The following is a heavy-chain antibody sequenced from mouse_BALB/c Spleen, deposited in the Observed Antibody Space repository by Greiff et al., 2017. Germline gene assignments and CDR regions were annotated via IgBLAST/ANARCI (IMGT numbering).Heavy chain of an antibody. Sequence: QVTLKVSGPQLVRPGASVKISCKASGYSFTSYWMHWVKQRPGQGLEWIGMIDPSDSETRLNQKFKDKATLTVDKSSSTAYMQLSSPTSEDSAVYYCARKGYGNYEGAMDYWGQGTSVTVSS. D-gene: IGHD2-1*01. V-gene: IGHV1S126*01. CDR1: GYSFTSYW. CDR2: IDPSDSET. CDR3: ARKGYGNYEGAMDY. J-gene: IGHJ4*01.